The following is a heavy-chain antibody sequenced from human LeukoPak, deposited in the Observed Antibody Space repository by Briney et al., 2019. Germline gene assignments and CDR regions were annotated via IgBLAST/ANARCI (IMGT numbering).Heavy chain of an antibody. CDR3: AKDKPAEIRGYCSSTSCYTGLDY. Sequence: GGSLRLSCAASGFTFSSYAMSWVRQAPGKGLEWVSGISGSGGSTYYADSVKGGFTISRDNSKNTLYLQMNSLRAEDTAVYYCAKDKPAEIRGYCSSTSCYTGLDYWGQGTLVTVSS. D-gene: IGHD2-2*02. CDR1: GFTFSSYA. J-gene: IGHJ4*02. CDR2: ISGSGGST. V-gene: IGHV3-23*01.